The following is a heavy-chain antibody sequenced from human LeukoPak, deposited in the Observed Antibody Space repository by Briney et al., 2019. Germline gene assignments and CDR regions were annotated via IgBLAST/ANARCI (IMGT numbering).Heavy chain of an antibody. CDR1: GGSMSSYY. V-gene: IGHV4-4*07. CDR2: IHTSGTT. CDR3: ATHYYDSSGYYYVDY. J-gene: IGHJ4*02. Sequence: SETLSLTCSVSGGSMSSYYWSFIRQPSGKGLEWIGRIHTSGTTYYNPSLKSRVTLSVDTSKNQFSLRLTSVTAADTAVYYCATHYYDSSGYYYVDYWGQGTLVTVSS. D-gene: IGHD3-22*01.